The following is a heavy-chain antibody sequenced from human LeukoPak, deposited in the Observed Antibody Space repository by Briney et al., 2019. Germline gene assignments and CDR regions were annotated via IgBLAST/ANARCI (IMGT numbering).Heavy chain of an antibody. Sequence: GGSLRLSCAASGFTFSSYSMNWVRQAPGKGLEWVSSISSSSSYIYYADSVKGRFTISRDNAKNSLYLQMNSLRAEDTAVYYCARREGGLRYFDWLLDYWGQGTLVTVSS. CDR3: ARREGGLRYFDWLLDY. D-gene: IGHD3-9*01. CDR1: GFTFSSYS. CDR2: ISSSSSYI. V-gene: IGHV3-21*01. J-gene: IGHJ4*02.